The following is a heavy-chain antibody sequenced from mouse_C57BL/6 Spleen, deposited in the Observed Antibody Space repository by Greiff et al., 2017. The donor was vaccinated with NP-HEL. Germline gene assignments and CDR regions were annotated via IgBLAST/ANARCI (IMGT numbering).Heavy chain of an antibody. CDR2: IDPANGNT. Sequence: EVQLQQSVAELVRPGASVKLSCTASGFNITNTYMHWVKQRPEQGLEWIGRIDPANGNTKYAAKFQGKATITADTSSNTAYLQLSSLTSEDTAIYYCARRGILGYDYDVYVDYWGQGTTLTVSS. CDR1: GFNITNTY. J-gene: IGHJ2*01. V-gene: IGHV14-3*01. D-gene: IGHD2-4*01. CDR3: ARRGILGYDYDVYVDY.